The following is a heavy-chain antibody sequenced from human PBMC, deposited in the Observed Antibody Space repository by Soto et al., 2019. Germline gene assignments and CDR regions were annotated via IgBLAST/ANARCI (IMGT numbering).Heavy chain of an antibody. CDR2: IFSNDEK. CDR1: GFSLSNARMG. Sequence: QVTLKESGPVLVTPTETLTLTCTVSGFSLSNARMGVSWIRQPPGKALEWLAHIFSNDEKSYSTSLKSRLTLSKDNSQSQVVLTMTNMDPGDTATYYCARIRGYDSSGLDAFDIWGQGTMVTVSS. D-gene: IGHD3-22*01. V-gene: IGHV2-26*01. CDR3: ARIRGYDSSGLDAFDI. J-gene: IGHJ3*02.